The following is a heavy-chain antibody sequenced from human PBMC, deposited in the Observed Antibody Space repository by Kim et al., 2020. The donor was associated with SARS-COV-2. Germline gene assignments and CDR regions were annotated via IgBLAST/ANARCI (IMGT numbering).Heavy chain of an antibody. V-gene: IGHV3-21*06. CDR3: TRDLWQLDVDC. D-gene: IGHD6-13*01. Sequence: GGSLRLSCAASGFIFSDYGMTWVRQAPGKGLEWVSSISSANRYIYYADSVKGRFTISRDDATNSLFLQMDSLRADDTAVYYCTRDLWQLDVDCWGQGT. J-gene: IGHJ4*02. CDR1: GFIFSDYG. CDR2: ISSANRYI.